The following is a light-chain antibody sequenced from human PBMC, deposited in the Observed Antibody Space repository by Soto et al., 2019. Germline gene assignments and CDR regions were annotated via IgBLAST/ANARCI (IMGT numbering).Light chain of an antibody. CDR2: DAS. CDR1: QSVSSY. V-gene: IGKV3-11*01. CDR3: QQRSNWPPWT. Sequence: PGERATLSCRASQSVSSYLAWYQQKPGQAPRLLIYDASNRATGIPARFSGSGSGTDFTLTISSLEPEDFAVYYCQQRSNWPPWTFGQGTKVEIK. J-gene: IGKJ1*01.